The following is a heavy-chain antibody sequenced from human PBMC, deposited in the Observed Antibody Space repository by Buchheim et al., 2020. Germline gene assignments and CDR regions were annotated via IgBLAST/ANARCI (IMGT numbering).Heavy chain of an antibody. D-gene: IGHD6-19*01. V-gene: IGHV1-46*01. J-gene: IGHJ4*02. Sequence: QVQLVQSGAEVKKPGASVKVSCKASGYTFTSYYMHWVRQAPGQGLEWMGIINPSGGSTSYAQKFQGRVTMTRDTSTSTVYMELSSLRSEETAVYYCARDTGAVAGHIPVGLVGVGDYWGQGTL. CDR3: ARDTGAVAGHIPVGLVGVGDY. CDR1: GYTFTSYY. CDR2: INPSGGST.